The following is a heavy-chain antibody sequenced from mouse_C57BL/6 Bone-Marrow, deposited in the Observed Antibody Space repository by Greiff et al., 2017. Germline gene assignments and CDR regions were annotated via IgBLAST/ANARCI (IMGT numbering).Heavy chain of an antibody. CDR3: TPSYSNYPFAY. CDR1: GFNIKDDY. D-gene: IGHD2-5*01. CDR2: IDPENGDT. J-gene: IGHJ3*01. Sequence: EVQGVESGAELVRPGASVKLSCTASGFNIKDDYMHWVKQRPEQGLEWIGWIDPENGDTEYASKFQGKATITADTSSNTAYLQLSSLTSEDTAVYYCTPSYSNYPFAYWGQGTLVTVSA. V-gene: IGHV14-4*01.